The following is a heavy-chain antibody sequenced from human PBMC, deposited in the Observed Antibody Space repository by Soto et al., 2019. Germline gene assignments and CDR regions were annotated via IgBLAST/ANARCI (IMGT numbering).Heavy chain of an antibody. D-gene: IGHD3-3*01. CDR3: ATEVWVYYDFWSGYSAY. V-gene: IGHV3-7*01. CDR1: GFTFSSYW. CDR2: IKEDGSDM. J-gene: IGHJ4*02. Sequence: EVQLVESGGGLVQPGGSLRLSCAASGFTFSSYWMSWVRQAPGKGLEWVANIKEDGSDMYYVDSVKGRFTISRDNAKNTLYLQMKSLRAEDTAVYYCATEVWVYYDFWSGYSAYWGQGTLVNVSS.